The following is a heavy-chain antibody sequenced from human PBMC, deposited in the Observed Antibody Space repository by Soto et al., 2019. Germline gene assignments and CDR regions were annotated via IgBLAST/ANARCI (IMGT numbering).Heavy chain of an antibody. J-gene: IGHJ5*02. CDR1: GGSISSGGYS. Sequence: PSETLSLTCAVSGGSISSGGYSWSWIRQPPGKGLEWIGYIYHSGSTYYNPSLKSRVTISVDRSKNQFSLKLSSVTAADTAVYYCARSVLRFLEWLNLFYPWGKGTLVTVSS. V-gene: IGHV4-30-2*01. D-gene: IGHD3-3*01. CDR3: ARSVLRFLEWLNLFYP. CDR2: IYHSGST.